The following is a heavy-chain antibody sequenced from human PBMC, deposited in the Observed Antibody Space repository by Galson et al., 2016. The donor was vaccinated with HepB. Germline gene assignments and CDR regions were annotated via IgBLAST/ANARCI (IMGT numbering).Heavy chain of an antibody. CDR2: ISSRGATAI. J-gene: IGHJ4*02. V-gene: IGHV3-11*01. CDR1: GFTFSDYY. CDR3: AKEHYFGSGSYFDS. D-gene: IGHD3-10*01. Sequence: SLRLSCAASGFTFSDYYMTWIRQAPGKGLEWVSSISSRGATAIHYADSVKGRFTISRDNAKNSLFLQMKSLRAEDTAVYYCAKEHYFGSGSYFDSWGQGTLVTVSS.